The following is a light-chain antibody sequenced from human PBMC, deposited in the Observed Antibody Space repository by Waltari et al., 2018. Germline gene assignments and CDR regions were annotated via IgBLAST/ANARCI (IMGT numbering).Light chain of an antibody. V-gene: IGKV1-9*01. CDR3: QQLNSYPLT. CDR1: QGISSY. CDR2: AAS. Sequence: IQLTRSPSSLSASEGDRVTITCRASQGISSYLAWYQQKPGRAPKLLIYAASTLQSGVPSRFSGSGSGTDFTLTISSLQPEDFATYVCQQLNSYPLTFGGGTKVEIK. J-gene: IGKJ4*01.